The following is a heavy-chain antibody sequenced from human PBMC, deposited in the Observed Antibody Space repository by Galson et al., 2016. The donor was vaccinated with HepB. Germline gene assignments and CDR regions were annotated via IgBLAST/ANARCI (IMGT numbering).Heavy chain of an antibody. D-gene: IGHD4/OR15-4a*01. CDR1: GLRVSSNY. CDR3: ATELTVNAFDI. J-gene: IGHJ3*02. Sequence: SLRLSCAASGLRVSSNYMSWVRQAPGKGLEWVSVIDSGGITYYADSVKGRFTISRDNSKNFLYLEINSLRVDDTAMYYCATELTVNAFDIWGQGTLVTVSS. CDR2: IDSGGIT. V-gene: IGHV3-53*01.